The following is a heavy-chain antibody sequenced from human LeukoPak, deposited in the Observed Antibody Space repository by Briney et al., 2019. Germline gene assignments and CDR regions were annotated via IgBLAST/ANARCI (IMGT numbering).Heavy chain of an antibody. CDR1: GGSISSYY. CDR2: IYTSGST. CDR3: AREEGSSSWYQLNAFDI. V-gene: IGHV4-4*07. D-gene: IGHD6-13*01. Sequence: SETLSLTCTVSGGSISSYYWSWIRQPAGKGLEWIGRIYTSGSTNYNPSLKSRVTMSVDTSKNQFSLKLSSVTAADTAVYYCAREEGSSSWYQLNAFDIWGQGTVVTVSS. J-gene: IGHJ3*02.